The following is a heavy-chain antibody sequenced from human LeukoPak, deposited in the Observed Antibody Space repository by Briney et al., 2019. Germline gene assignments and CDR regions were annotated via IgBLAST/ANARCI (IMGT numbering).Heavy chain of an antibody. V-gene: IGHV3-11*01. Sequence: PGGSLRLSCAASGFTFSDYYMSWIRQAPGKGPEWISYISSRGGSIQYADSVKGRFTMSRDNAKNSVHLQMSSLRAEDTAVYYCARADSSWYWGWFDPWGQGILVTVSS. CDR3: ARADSSWYWGWFDP. CDR2: ISSRGGSI. CDR1: GFTFSDYY. D-gene: IGHD6-13*01. J-gene: IGHJ5*02.